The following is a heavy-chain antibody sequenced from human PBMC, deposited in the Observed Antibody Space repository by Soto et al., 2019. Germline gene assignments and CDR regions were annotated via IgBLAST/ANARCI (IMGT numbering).Heavy chain of an antibody. D-gene: IGHD6-6*01. V-gene: IGHV4-59*01. CDR1: GDSISSSY. CDR2: MYYSGST. J-gene: IGHJ5*02. Sequence: PSETLSLTCTISGDSISSSYWNWIRQPPGKGLEWIGYMYYSGSTNYNPSLKSRVTISVDTSRNQFSLKLTSVTAADTAVYYCASQDHSRSSSGWFDPWGQGTLVTV. CDR3: ASQDHSRSSSGWFDP.